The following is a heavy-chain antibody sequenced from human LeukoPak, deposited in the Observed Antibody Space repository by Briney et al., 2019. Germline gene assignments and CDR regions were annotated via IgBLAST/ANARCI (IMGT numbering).Heavy chain of an antibody. V-gene: IGHV4-34*01. CDR3: ARDLGYCSSTSCHRDNWFDP. CDR1: GGSFSGYY. Sequence: SETLSLTCAVYGGSFSGYYWSWIRQPPGKGLEWIGEINHSGSTNYNPSLKSRVTISVDTSKNQFSLKLSSVTAADTAVYYCARDLGYCSSTSCHRDNWFDPWGQGTLVTVSS. J-gene: IGHJ5*02. CDR2: INHSGST. D-gene: IGHD2-2*03.